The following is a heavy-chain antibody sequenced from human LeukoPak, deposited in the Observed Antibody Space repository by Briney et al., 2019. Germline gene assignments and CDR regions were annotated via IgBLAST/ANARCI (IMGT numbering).Heavy chain of an antibody. Sequence: GGSLRLSCAASGFTFSGSAMHWVRQASGKGLEWVGRIRSKANSYATAYAASVKGRFTISRDDSKNTAYLQMNSLKTEDTAVYYCTRHQREYYDFWSAPGGFDPWGQGTLVTVSS. V-gene: IGHV3-73*01. CDR3: TRHQREYYDFWSAPGGFDP. J-gene: IGHJ5*02. CDR2: IRSKANSYAT. CDR1: GFTFSGSA. D-gene: IGHD3-3*01.